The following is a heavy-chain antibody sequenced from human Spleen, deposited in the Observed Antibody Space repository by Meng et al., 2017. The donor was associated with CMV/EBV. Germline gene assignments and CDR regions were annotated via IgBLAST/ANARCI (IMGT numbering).Heavy chain of an antibody. CDR2: FDPEGGET. D-gene: IGHD3-3*01. CDR1: GYTFTGYY. J-gene: IGHJ6*02. V-gene: IGHV1-8*02. Sequence: ASVKVSCKASGYTFTGYYIHWVRQAPGKGLEWMGGFDPEGGETIYAQKFQGRVTMTRNTSISTAYMELSSLRSEDTAVYYCARGPARYYDFWSGYYSYGMDVWGQGTTVTVSS. CDR3: ARGPARYYDFWSGYYSYGMDV.